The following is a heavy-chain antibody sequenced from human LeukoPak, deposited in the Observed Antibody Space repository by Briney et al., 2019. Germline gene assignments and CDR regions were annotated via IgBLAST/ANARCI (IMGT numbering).Heavy chain of an antibody. Sequence: GGSLRLSCAASGFTFSTYSMNWVRQAPGKGLEWVSSISISSSYIFYADSVKGRFTISRDNAKNSLYLQMNSLRAEDTAVYYCARDHCSSTSCYAYYYYMDVWGKGTTVTISS. CDR1: GFTFSTYS. V-gene: IGHV3-21*01. CDR2: ISISSSYI. J-gene: IGHJ6*03. D-gene: IGHD2-2*01. CDR3: ARDHCSSTSCYAYYYYMDV.